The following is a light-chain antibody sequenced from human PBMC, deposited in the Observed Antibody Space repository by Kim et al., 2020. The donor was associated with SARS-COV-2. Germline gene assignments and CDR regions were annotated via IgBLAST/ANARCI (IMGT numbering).Light chain of an antibody. J-gene: IGLJ1*01. CDR1: GSNIGSNY. Sequence: GQSVTIACSGSGSNIGSNYVYWYQQLPGTAPKLLIFRNNQRPSGVPDRFSGSKSGTSASLAISGLRSEDEADYYCAAWDDSLSGEVFGTGTKVTVL. CDR3: AAWDDSLSGEV. V-gene: IGLV1-47*01. CDR2: RNN.